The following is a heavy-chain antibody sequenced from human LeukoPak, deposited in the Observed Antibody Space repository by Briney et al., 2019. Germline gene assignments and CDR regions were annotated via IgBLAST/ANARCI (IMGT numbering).Heavy chain of an antibody. CDR1: GYSISSGYY. CDR3: ARDQPYMDV. V-gene: IGHV4-38-2*02. CDR2: IYHSGTT. Sequence: SETLSLTCTVSGYSISSGYYWVWIRQPPGKGLEWIGCIYHSGTTYYDPSLKSRITISVGTSKNQFSLNLNSVTAADTALYYCARDQPYMDVWGKGTTVTVSS. J-gene: IGHJ6*03.